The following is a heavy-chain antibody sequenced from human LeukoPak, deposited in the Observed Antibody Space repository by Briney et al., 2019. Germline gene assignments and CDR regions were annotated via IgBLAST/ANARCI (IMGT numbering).Heavy chain of an antibody. J-gene: IGHJ1*01. CDR1: GFTFSSYA. CDR3: AKDRIAVAQHAEYFQH. Sequence: PGGSLRLSCAASGFTFSSYAMSWVRQAPGKGLEWVSAISGSGGSTYYADSVKGRFTISRDNSKNTLYLQMNSLRAEDTAVYYCAKDRIAVAQHAEYFQHWDQGTLVTVSS. D-gene: IGHD6-19*01. CDR2: ISGSGGST. V-gene: IGHV3-23*01.